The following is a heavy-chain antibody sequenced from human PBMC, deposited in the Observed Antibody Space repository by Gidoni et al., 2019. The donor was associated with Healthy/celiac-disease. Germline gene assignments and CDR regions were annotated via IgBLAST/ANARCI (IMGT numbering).Heavy chain of an antibody. Sequence: EVQLVQSGAEVKKPGESLRISCKGSGYSFTSYWISWVRQMPGKGLEWMGRIDPSDSYTNYSPSFQGHVTISADKSISTAYLQWSSLKASDTAMYYCARHGVYSYGDNWFDPWGQGTLVTVSS. J-gene: IGHJ5*02. CDR2: IDPSDSYT. CDR3: ARHGVYSYGDNWFDP. V-gene: IGHV5-10-1*03. CDR1: GYSFTSYW. D-gene: IGHD5-18*01.